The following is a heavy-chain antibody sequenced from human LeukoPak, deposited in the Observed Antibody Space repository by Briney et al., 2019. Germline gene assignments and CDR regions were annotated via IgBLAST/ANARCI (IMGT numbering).Heavy chain of an antibody. Sequence: GGSLRLSCAASGFTFSSYGMHWVRQAPGKGLEWVAVISYDGSNKYYADSVKGRFTISRDNAKNSLYLQMNSLRAEDTAVYYCARDDESRTGFDYWGQGTLVTVSS. D-gene: IGHD1-1*01. J-gene: IGHJ4*02. CDR2: ISYDGSNK. CDR3: ARDDESRTGFDY. CDR1: GFTFSSYG. V-gene: IGHV3-30*03.